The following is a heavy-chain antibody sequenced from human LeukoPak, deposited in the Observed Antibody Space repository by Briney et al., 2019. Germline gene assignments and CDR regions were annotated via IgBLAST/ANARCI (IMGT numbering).Heavy chain of an antibody. J-gene: IGHJ4*02. Sequence: GSLRLSCAASGFTFSSSAMSWVRQAPGKGLEWVSAISNNGGYTYYADSVQGRFTISRDNSKSTLCLQMNSLRAEDTAVYYCAKQLGYCSNGSCYFPYWGQGTLVTVSS. V-gene: IGHV3-23*01. CDR2: ISNNGGYT. D-gene: IGHD2-15*01. CDR3: AKQLGYCSNGSCYFPY. CDR1: GFTFSSSA.